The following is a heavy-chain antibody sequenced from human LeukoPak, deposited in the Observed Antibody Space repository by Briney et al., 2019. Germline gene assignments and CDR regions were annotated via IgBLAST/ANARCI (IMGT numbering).Heavy chain of an antibody. V-gene: IGHV1-2*02. D-gene: IGHD3-22*01. Sequence: ASVKVSCKASGHTFTDYYIHWVRQAPGLGLEWMGWINLDSGGTKYTQKLQGRVTLTRDTSITTAYMELDRLNSDDAAVYYCARTPIHYDSSGSTWGAFDIWGQGTMVTVSS. CDR3: ARTPIHYDSSGSTWGAFDI. CDR2: INLDSGGT. CDR1: GHTFTDYY. J-gene: IGHJ3*02.